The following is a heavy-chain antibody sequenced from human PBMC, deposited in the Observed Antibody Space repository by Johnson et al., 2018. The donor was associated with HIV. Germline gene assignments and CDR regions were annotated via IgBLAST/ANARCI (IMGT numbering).Heavy chain of an antibody. CDR3: ASFITTGAFDI. V-gene: IGHV3-30-3*01. D-gene: IGHD3-3*01. CDR1: GFTFSSYA. J-gene: IGHJ3*02. Sequence: QVQLVESGGGVVQPGRSLRLSCAASGFTFSSYAMHWVRQAPGKGLEWVAVISYDGSNKYYADSVKGRFTISRDNSTNTLYLQMNSLRAEDTAVYYCASFITTGAFDIWGQGTMVTVSS. CDR2: ISYDGSNK.